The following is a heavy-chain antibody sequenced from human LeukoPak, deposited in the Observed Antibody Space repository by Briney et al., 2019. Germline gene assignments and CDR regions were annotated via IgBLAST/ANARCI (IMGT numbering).Heavy chain of an antibody. J-gene: IGHJ6*02. D-gene: IGHD2-2*01. CDR3: ASTHCASPSCYSYYYSGLDV. CDR1: GGSISSGTHY. Sequence: SETLSLTCAVSGGSISSGTHYWNWIRQHPGQGLEWIGHIYNTGSAYYNPSLMSRISISIDTSENQFSLKLSSVTAADTAVYYCASTHCASPSCYSYYYSGLDVWGQGTTVIVSS. CDR2: IYNTGSA. V-gene: IGHV4-31*11.